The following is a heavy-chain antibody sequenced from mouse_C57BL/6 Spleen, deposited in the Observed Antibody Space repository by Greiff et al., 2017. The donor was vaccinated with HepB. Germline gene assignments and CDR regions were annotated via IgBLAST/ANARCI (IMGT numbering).Heavy chain of an antibody. CDR2: INPSNGGT. Sequence: VQLQQPGTELVKPGASVKLSCKASGYTFTSYWMHWVKQSPGQGLEWIGNINPSNGGTNYNEKFKSKATLTVDKSSSTAYMQLSSLTSEDSAVYYCANYYGSSRAWFAYWGQGTLVTVSA. CDR3: ANYYGSSRAWFAY. CDR1: GYTFTSYW. D-gene: IGHD1-1*01. V-gene: IGHV1-53*01. J-gene: IGHJ3*01.